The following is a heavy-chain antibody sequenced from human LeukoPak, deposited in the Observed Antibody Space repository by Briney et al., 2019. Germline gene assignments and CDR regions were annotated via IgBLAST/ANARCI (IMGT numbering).Heavy chain of an antibody. J-gene: IGHJ4*02. CDR3: ARHSMSSGSYHFDY. V-gene: IGHV4-39*01. CDR2: IYYSGST. CDR1: GGSISSSSYY. Sequence: SETLSLTCTVSGGSISSSSYYWGWIRQPPGNGLEWIGSIYYSGSTYYNPSLKSRVTISVDTSKNQFSLKLSSVTAADTAVYYCARHSMSSGSYHFDYWGQGTLVTVSS. D-gene: IGHD1-26*01.